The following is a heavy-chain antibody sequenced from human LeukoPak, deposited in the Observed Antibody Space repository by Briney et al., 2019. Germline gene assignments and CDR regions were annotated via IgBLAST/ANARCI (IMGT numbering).Heavy chain of an antibody. CDR3: ARDERHYEDYYGMDV. CDR2: IYYSGST. CDR1: GGSISSGGYY. J-gene: IGHJ6*02. V-gene: IGHV4-31*03. D-gene: IGHD3-22*01. Sequence: SQTLSLTCTVSGGSISSGGYYWSWIRQHPGKGLEWIGYIYYSGSTYYNPSLKSRVTISVDTSKNQFSLKLSSVTAADTAVYYRARDERHYEDYYGMDVWGQGTTVTVSS.